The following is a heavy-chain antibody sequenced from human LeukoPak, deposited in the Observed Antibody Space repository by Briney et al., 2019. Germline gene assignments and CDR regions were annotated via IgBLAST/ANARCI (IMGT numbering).Heavy chain of an antibody. CDR2: ISAYNGNT. Sequence: ASVKVSCKASGYTFTSYGISWVRQAPGQGLEWMGWISAYNGNTNYAQKFQGRVTMTRDTSISTAYMELSRLRSDDTAVYYCASGSIVGATFGYYWGQGTLVTVSS. V-gene: IGHV1-18*01. CDR1: GYTFTSYG. D-gene: IGHD1-26*01. CDR3: ASGSIVGATFGYY. J-gene: IGHJ4*02.